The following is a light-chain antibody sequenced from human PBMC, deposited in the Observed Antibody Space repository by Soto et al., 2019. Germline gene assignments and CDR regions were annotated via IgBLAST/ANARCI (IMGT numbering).Light chain of an antibody. J-gene: IGLJ2*01. CDR1: SSDVGGYKY. V-gene: IGLV2-11*01. CDR3: CAYAGSYTVL. Sequence: QSVLTQPRSVSGSPGQSVTISCTGTSSDVGGYKYVSWYQQHPGKVPKLMIYDVSERPSGVPDRFSGSKSGNTASMSISGLQAEDEAYYYCCAYAGSYTVLFGGGTKLTVL. CDR2: DVS.